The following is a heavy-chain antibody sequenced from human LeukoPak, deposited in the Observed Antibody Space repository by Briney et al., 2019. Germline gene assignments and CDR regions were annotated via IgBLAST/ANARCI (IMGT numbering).Heavy chain of an antibody. J-gene: IGHJ5*02. D-gene: IGHD1-26*01. CDR1: GFTFSSYW. CDR2: IDRPAKSYAT. CDR3: TRDRGTYNWLDP. V-gene: IGHV3-73*01. Sequence: AGGSLRLSCAASGFTFSSYWMHWVRQASGKGLEWVGLIDRPAKSYATAYGASVGGRFTISRDDSKNTAYLQMDSLKTEDTALYYCTRDRGTYNWLDPWGQGTLVTVSS.